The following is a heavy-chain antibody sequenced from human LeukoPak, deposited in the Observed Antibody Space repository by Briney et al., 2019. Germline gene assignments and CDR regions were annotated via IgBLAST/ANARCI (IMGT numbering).Heavy chain of an antibody. J-gene: IGHJ4*02. CDR2: ISYDGSNK. CDR1: GFTFSSYA. D-gene: IGHD2-15*01. CDR3: ASRHCSGGGCYFAGADPFDY. V-gene: IGHV3-30-3*01. Sequence: GGSLRLSCAASGFTFSSYAMHWVRQAPGKGLEWVAVISYDGSNKYYADSVKGRFTISRDNSKNTLYLQMNSLRAEDTAVYYCASRHCSGGGCYFAGADPFDYWGQGILVTVSS.